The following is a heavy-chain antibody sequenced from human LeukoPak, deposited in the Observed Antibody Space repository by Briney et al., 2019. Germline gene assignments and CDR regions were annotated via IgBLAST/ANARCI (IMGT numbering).Heavy chain of an antibody. CDR1: GGSFSGYY. CDR3: RLQYCSGTSCYWFDP. V-gene: IGHV4-34*03. D-gene: IGHD2-2*01. J-gene: IGHJ5*02. Sequence: SETLSLTCAVYGGSFSGYYWSWIRQPLGKGLEWIGYIYHTGSTYYNPSLKSRVTISVDTSKNQFSLRLSSVTAADTAVYCARLQYCSGTSCYWFDPWGQGTLVTVSS. CDR2: IYHTGST.